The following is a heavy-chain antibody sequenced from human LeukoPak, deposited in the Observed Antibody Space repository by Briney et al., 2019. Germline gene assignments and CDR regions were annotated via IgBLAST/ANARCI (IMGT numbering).Heavy chain of an antibody. D-gene: IGHD5-18*01. V-gene: IGHV3-48*03. CDR2: ISSSGCTT. CDR3: AKEDGAAMVAY. J-gene: IGHJ4*02. Sequence: GGSLRLSCAASGFTFSSYEMNWVRQAPGKGLEGVSYISSSGCTTYYADSVKGRFTISRDYSKNTLSLQMNSQRAEDTAVYYCAKEDGAAMVAYWGQGTLVTVSS. CDR1: GFTFSSYE.